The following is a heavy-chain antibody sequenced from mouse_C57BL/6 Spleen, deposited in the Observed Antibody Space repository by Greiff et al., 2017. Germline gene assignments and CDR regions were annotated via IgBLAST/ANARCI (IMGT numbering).Heavy chain of an antibody. Sequence: VMLVESGPGLVAPSQSLSITCTVSGFSLTSYAISWVRQPPGKGLEWLGVIWTGGGTNYNSALKSRLSISKDNSKSQVFLKMNSLQTDDTARYYCARNSHYYDYHWYFDVWGTGTTVTVSS. CDR2: IWTGGGT. V-gene: IGHV2-9-1*01. J-gene: IGHJ1*03. CDR1: GFSLTSYA. D-gene: IGHD2-4*01. CDR3: ARNSHYYDYHWYFDV.